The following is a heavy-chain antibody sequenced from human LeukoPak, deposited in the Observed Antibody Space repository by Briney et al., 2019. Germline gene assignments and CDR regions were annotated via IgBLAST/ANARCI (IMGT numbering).Heavy chain of an antibody. CDR3: ARDRYLIKMATIVYYFDY. V-gene: IGHV3-7*01. D-gene: IGHD5-24*01. Sequence: GGSLRLSCAASGFTFSSYWMNWVRQAPGKRLEWVANIKQDGSEKYYVDSVKGRFTISRDNANNSLYLQMNSLRAEDTAVYYCARDRYLIKMATIVYYFDYWGQGTLVTVSS. CDR1: GFTFSSYW. CDR2: IKQDGSEK. J-gene: IGHJ4*02.